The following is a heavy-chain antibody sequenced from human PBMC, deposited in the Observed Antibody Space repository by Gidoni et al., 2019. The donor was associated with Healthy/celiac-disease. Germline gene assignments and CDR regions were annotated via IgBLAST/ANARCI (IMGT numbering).Heavy chain of an antibody. CDR2: IDYSGSP. CDR3: AGGNRYCIVGSCYSLDP. Sequence: QVQLQESGPGLVKPSETLSLTCTVSGGSISSYYWSWIRQPPGKGLEWIGYIDYSGSPNYNPPLKSRFTISVDTPKNQSSLKLSSVTAADTAVYYCAGGNRYCIVGSCYSLDPWGQGTLVTVSS. D-gene: IGHD2-15*01. V-gene: IGHV4-59*01. J-gene: IGHJ5*02. CDR1: GGSISSYY.